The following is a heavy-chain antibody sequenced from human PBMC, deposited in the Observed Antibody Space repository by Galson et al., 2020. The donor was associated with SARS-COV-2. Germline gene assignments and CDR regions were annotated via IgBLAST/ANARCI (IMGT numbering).Heavy chain of an antibody. CDR1: GGSVKSSAYY. CDR3: ARIYTSGWYRWFDP. CDR2: IWYSGTT. V-gene: IGHV4-39*07. Sequence: SETLSLTCTVSGGSVKSSAYYWGWIRQPPGRGLEWIGSIWYSGTTYYNPSLKSRVTLSVDMSTNQVSLNLSSVTAADTAVYYCARIYTSGWYRWFDPWGQGTLVTVSS. J-gene: IGHJ5*02. D-gene: IGHD6-19*01.